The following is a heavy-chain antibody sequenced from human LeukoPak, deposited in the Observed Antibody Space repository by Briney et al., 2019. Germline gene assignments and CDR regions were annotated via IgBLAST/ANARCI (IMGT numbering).Heavy chain of an antibody. J-gene: IGHJ2*01. CDR2: INHSGST. CDR3: AREARYYDSSGYNWYFDL. D-gene: IGHD3-22*01. CDR1: GGSFSGYY. V-gene: IGHV4-34*01. Sequence: PSETLSLTCAVYGGSFSGYYWSWIRQPPGEGLEWIGEINHSGSTNYNPSLKSRVTISVDTSKNQFSLKLSSVTAADTAVYCCAREARYYDSSGYNWYFDLWGRGTLVTVSS.